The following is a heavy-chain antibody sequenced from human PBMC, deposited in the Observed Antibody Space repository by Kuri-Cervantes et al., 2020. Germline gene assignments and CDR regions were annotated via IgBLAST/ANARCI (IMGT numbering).Heavy chain of an antibody. Sequence: SQTFSLTCAVYGGSFSGYYWSWIRQPPGKGLEWIGEINHSGSTNYNPSLKSRVTISVDTSKNQFSLKLSSVTAADTAVYYCARDRGGFYGSGSYYSLSAGWFDPWGQGTLVTVSS. D-gene: IGHD3-10*01. J-gene: IGHJ5*02. V-gene: IGHV4-34*01. CDR1: GGSFSGYY. CDR2: INHSGST. CDR3: ARDRGGFYGSGSYYSLSAGWFDP.